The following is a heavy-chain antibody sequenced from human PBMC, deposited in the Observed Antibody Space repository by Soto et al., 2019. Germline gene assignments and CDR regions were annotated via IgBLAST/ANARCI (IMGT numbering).Heavy chain of an antibody. CDR3: ARGQFYSGSGNFDNLMSDA. CDR1: GGSIGDVRYA. CDR2: IFHSGTL. Sequence: PSETLSLTCAVSGGSIGDVRYAWSWILHPPGKRLDCLGDIFHSGTLLKRPSLQTRLTMSLDTSNNQFSLTLHSMTAGETVVYYCARGQFYSGSGNFDNLMSDAWGQGIQVTVAS. D-gene: IGHD3-10*01. J-gene: IGHJ5*02. V-gene: IGHV4-30-2*01.